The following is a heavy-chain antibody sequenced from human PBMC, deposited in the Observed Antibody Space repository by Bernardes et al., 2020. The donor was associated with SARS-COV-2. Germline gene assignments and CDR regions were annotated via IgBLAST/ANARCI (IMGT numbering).Heavy chain of an antibody. CDR3: ARLAIGDSWSAGPPDV. Sequence: SETLSLTCTVSGFSMNSGVYYWSWIRQHPGKGLDWIGYISYRGNTYYTPSLKSRVTISVDTSKNQFSLNLTSMTVADTAVYYCARLAIGDSWSAGPPDVWGQGTTVTVSS. V-gene: IGHV4-31*03. CDR2: ISYRGNT. J-gene: IGHJ6*02. D-gene: IGHD3-3*01. CDR1: GFSMNSGVYY.